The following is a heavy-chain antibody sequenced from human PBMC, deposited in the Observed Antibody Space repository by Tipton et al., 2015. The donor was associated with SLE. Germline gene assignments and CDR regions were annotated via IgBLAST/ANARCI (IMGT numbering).Heavy chain of an antibody. J-gene: IGHJ4*02. V-gene: IGHV4-39*07. CDR2: IYYSGST. D-gene: IGHD1-26*01. CDR1: GGSISTSSYY. CDR3: ARRDRSGSYDY. Sequence: LRLSCTVSGGSISTSSYYWGWIRQPPGKGLEWIGSIYYSGSTYYNPSLKSRVTISVDTSKNQFSLKLSSVTAADTAVYYCARRDRSGSYDYWGQGTLVTVSS.